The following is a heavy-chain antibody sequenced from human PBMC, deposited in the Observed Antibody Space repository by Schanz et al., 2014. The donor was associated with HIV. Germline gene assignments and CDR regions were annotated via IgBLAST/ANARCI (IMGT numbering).Heavy chain of an antibody. CDR1: GGTFSAHA. V-gene: IGHV3-30*18. J-gene: IGHJ4*02. Sequence: QVQLVESGGGMVLPGTSLRLSCAASGGTFSAHAFHWVRQAPGRGLEWVAVISSDGSEEYFTDSVKGRFTISRDNSKNTLYLQMNNLRLEDTAVFYCAKGGPMAPYPIDYWGQGTLVTVSS. CDR3: AKGGPMAPYPIDY. CDR2: ISSDGSEE. D-gene: IGHD3-10*01.